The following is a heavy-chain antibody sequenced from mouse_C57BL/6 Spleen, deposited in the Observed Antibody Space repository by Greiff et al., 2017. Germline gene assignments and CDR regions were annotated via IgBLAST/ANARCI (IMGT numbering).Heavy chain of an antibody. CDR3: ARPVTTVVDWYFDV. CDR1: GYTFTSYW. CDR2: INPSNGGT. V-gene: IGHV1-53*01. D-gene: IGHD1-1*01. Sequence: VQLQPPGTELVKPGASVKLSCKASGYTFTSYWMHWVKQRPGQGLEWIGNINPSNGGTNYNEKFKSKATLTLDKSSSTAYMQLSSLTSEDSAVYYCARPVTTVVDWYFDVWGTGTTVTVSS. J-gene: IGHJ1*03.